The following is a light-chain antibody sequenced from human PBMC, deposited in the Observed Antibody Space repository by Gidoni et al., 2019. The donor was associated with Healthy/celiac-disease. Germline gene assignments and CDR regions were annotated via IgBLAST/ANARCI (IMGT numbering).Light chain of an antibody. CDR1: QSVLYSPNNKNY. CDR2: WAS. V-gene: IGKV4-1*01. Sequence: DIVMTQSPDSLAVSLGEGATINCKSSQSVLYSPNNKNYLAWYQQKPGQPPKLLIYWASTRESGVPDRFSGSGSGTDFTLPISSLQAEDVAVYYCQQYYSTPWTFGQGTKVEIK. CDR3: QQYYSTPWT. J-gene: IGKJ1*01.